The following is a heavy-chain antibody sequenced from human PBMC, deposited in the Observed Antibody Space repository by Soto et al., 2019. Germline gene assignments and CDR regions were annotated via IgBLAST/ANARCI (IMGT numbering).Heavy chain of an antibody. J-gene: IGHJ3*02. CDR2: ISSSGSTI. D-gene: IGHD3-16*01. Sequence: LSLTCAASGFTFSDYYMSWIRQAPGKGLEWVSYISSSGSTIYYADSVKGRFTISRDNAKNSLYLQMNSLRAEDTAVYYCARHPKYYDYVWGSYAFDIWGQGTMVTVSS. CDR1: GFTFSDYY. CDR3: ARHPKYYDYVWGSYAFDI. V-gene: IGHV3-11*01.